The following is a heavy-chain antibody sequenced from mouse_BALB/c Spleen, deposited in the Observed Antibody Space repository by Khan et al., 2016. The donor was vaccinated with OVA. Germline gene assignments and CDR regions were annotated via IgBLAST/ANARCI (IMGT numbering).Heavy chain of an antibody. Sequence: QIQLVQSGPELKKPGETVKISCKASGYTFTNFRMNWVKQAPGEGLEWMGWINTYTGEPTYADDFKGRFAFSLETSASTAYLQINNLKNEDTATYFSASPPYFSYTMAYWGQGTSLTVSS. CDR1: GYTFTNFR. D-gene: IGHD2-10*01. CDR2: INTYTGEP. CDR3: ASPPYFSYTMAY. J-gene: IGHJ4*01. V-gene: IGHV9-3-1*01.